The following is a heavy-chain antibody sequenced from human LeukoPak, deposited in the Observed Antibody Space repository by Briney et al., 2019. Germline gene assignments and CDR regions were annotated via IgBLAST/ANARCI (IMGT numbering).Heavy chain of an antibody. D-gene: IGHD1-26*01. J-gene: IGHJ4*02. Sequence: SETLSLTCTVSGGSISSYYWSWIRQPPGKGLEWIGYIYYSGSTNYNPSLKSRVTISVDTSKNQFSLKLSSVTAADTAVYYCAGEGWAITSRPLDYWGQGTLVTVSS. CDR3: AGEGWAITSRPLDY. CDR2: IYYSGST. V-gene: IGHV4-59*01. CDR1: GGSISSYY.